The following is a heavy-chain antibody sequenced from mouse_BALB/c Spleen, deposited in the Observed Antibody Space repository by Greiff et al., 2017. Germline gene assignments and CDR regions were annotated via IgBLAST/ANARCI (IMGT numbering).Heavy chain of an antibody. J-gene: IGHJ4*01. CDR2: IWAGGST. CDR3: AINYIYAMDY. Sequence: VQVVESGPGLVAPSQSLSITCTVSGFSLTSYGVHWVRQPPGKGLEWLGVIWAGGSTNYNSALMSRLSISKDNSKSQVFLKMNSLQTDDTAMYYCAINYIYAMDYWGQGTSVTVSS. CDR1: GFSLTSYG. V-gene: IGHV2-9*02. D-gene: IGHD2-1*01.